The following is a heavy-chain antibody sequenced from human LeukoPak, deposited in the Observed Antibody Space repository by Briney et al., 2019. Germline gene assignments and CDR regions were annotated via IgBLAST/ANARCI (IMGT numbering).Heavy chain of an antibody. CDR2: IWYDGSNK. CDR1: GFTFNRYG. D-gene: IGHD4-17*01. V-gene: IGHV3-33*01. J-gene: IGHJ5*02. Sequence: SGGSLRLSCAASGFTFNRYGMHWVRQAPGKGLEWVAMIWYDGSNKNYADSVKGRFTISRDNSKNTLSLHMNSLRVEDTAVYYCARDREVTKGNWFGPWGRGTLVTVSS. CDR3: ARDREVTKGNWFGP.